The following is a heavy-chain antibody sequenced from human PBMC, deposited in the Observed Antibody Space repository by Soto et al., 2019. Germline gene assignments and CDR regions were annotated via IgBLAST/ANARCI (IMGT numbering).Heavy chain of an antibody. CDR3: AKAALTVLDYYDGMDG. D-gene: IGHD3-9*01. CDR1: GFNFIIYA. V-gene: IGHV3-23*01. CDR2: ISGPGGTT. Sequence: EVQLLESGGGLVQPGGSLRLSCAASGFNFIIYAMTWVRQAPGKGLEWVSTISGPGGTTYYADSVKVRLTISRDNSNNTVYLHMNCLRADDTAVYYCAKAALTVLDYYDGMDGWGQGTTVTVSS. J-gene: IGHJ6*02.